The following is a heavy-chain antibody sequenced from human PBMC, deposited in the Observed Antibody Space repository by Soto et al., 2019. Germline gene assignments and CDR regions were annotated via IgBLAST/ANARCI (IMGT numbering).Heavy chain of an antibody. J-gene: IGHJ4*02. CDR2: IYWDDDK. CDR3: AHTKVTHWLGPHFDF. Sequence: QITVKESGPTLVKATQSLTLTCTFSGFSLSTSGGVVGWIRHPPGKALEWLAVIYWDDDKSYSPSLKRRLTSTKDTSKNQGALTRTHMDPVDTATDVCAHTKVTHWLGPHFDFLCQGTPVTVSS. CDR1: GFSLSTSGGV. V-gene: IGHV2-5*02. D-gene: IGHD6-19*01.